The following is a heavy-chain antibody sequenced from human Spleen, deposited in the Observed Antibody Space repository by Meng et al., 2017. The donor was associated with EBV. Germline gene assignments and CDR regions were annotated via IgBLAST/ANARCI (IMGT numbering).Heavy chain of an antibody. Sequence: QITLKESGPTLVKPTPTLTLTCTFSGFSLSTNGVGVGWIRQSPGKALEWLALIYWDDDKRYSPSLKSRLTITKDTSKNQVVLTMTNMDPVDTATYFCAQYGGYRNWFDPWGQGTLVTVSS. D-gene: IGHD4-17*01. CDR2: IYWDDDK. CDR3: AQYGGYRNWFDP. V-gene: IGHV2-5*02. CDR1: GFSLSTNGVG. J-gene: IGHJ5*02.